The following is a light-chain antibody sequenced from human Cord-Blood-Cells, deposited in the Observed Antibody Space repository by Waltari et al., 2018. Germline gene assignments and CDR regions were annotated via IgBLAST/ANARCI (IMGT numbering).Light chain of an antibody. CDR2: RNN. V-gene: IGLV1-47*01. Sequence: QSVLTQPPSASGTPGQRVTISCSGSRSNIGRNYVYWYQQLPGTPPKLLIYRNNQRPSGVPDRFSGSKSGTSASLAISGLRSEDEADYYCAAWDDSLSGWVFGGGTKLTVL. CDR3: AAWDDSLSGWV. J-gene: IGLJ3*02. CDR1: RSNIGRNY.